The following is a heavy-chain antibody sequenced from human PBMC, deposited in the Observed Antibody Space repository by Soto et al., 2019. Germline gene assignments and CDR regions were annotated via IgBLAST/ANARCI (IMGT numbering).Heavy chain of an antibody. V-gene: IGHV4-59*12. Sequence: SETLSLTCTVSGGSISSYYWSWIRQPPGKGLEWIGFIYDSGSSYYNSSLKSRITINSDTSKNQFSLQLNSVTLEDTALYYCAREGAGYRYGYWYFDLWGRGTLVTVSS. CDR2: IYDSGSS. D-gene: IGHD5-18*01. J-gene: IGHJ2*01. CDR3: AREGAGYRYGYWYFDL. CDR1: GGSISSYY.